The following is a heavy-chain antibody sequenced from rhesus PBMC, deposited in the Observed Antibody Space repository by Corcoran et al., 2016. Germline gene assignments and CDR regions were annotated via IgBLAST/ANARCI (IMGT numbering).Heavy chain of an antibody. CDR3: ARRGLRGSSNGLGF. J-gene: IGHJ3*01. CDR1: GCSISDYY. V-gene: IGHV4-81*01. Sequence: QLQLQESGPGRVKPSETLSLTCDVSGCSISDYYGSWINQPPGKGLEWIGNIAGKIGGTHYNPSLKSRVTISTDTSKNQFSLKLSSVTAADTAVYYCARRGLRGSSNGLGFWGQGLRVTVSS. CDR2: IAGKIGGT. D-gene: IGHD4-29*01.